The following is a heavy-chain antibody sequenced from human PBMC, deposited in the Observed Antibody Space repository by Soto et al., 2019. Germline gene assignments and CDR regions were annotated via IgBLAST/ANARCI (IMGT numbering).Heavy chain of an antibody. J-gene: IGHJ6*03. V-gene: IGHV1-18*01. CDR3: ARERSYDILTGLYYYYMDV. CDR1: GYTFTSYG. D-gene: IGHD3-9*01. Sequence: QVQLVQSGAEVKKPGASVKVSCKASGYTFTSYGISWVRQAPGQGLEWMGWISPYNGNTNYAQKLQGRVTMTTDTSTSTAYMELRSLRSDDTAVYYCARERSYDILTGLYYYYMDVWGKGTTVTVSS. CDR2: ISPYNGNT.